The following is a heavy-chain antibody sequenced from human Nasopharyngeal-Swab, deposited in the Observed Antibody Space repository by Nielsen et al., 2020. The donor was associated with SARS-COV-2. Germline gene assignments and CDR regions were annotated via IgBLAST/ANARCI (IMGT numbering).Heavy chain of an antibody. Sequence: GESLKISCAASGFTFSSYGMHWVRQAPGKGLEWVAVISYDGSNKYYADSVKGRFTISRDNSKNTLYLQMNSLRAEGTAVYYCARDGDIVVVPAAIIWEGAFDIWGQGTMVTVSS. CDR2: ISYDGSNK. CDR1: GFTFSSYG. V-gene: IGHV3-30*05. D-gene: IGHD2-2*02. CDR3: ARDGDIVVVPAAIIWEGAFDI. J-gene: IGHJ3*02.